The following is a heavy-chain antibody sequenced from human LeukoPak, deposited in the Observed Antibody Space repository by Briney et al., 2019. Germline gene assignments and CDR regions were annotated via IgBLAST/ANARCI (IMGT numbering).Heavy chain of an antibody. Sequence: SETLSLTCAAYGGSVSGYYWSWIRQPPGKGLEWIGEIHPDGSSNYNPSLTSRVTISVDTSKNQFSLRLTSVTAADTALYYCARGLDHAKTGYWGQGTQVTVSS. J-gene: IGHJ4*02. CDR3: ARGLDHAKTGY. V-gene: IGHV4-34*01. D-gene: IGHD3/OR15-3a*01. CDR1: GGSVSGYY. CDR2: IHPDGSS.